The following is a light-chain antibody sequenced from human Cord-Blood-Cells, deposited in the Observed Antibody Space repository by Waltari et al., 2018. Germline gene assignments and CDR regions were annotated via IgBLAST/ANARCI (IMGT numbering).Light chain of an antibody. Sequence: QSALTQPRSVSGSPGQSVTISCTGTSSDVGCYNYVSWYQQHPGKAPKLMIYDVGKRPSGVPDRFSGSKSGNTASLTISGLQAEDEADYYCCSYAGSYTFVVFGGGTKLTVL. CDR2: DVG. CDR1: SSDVGCYNY. V-gene: IGLV2-11*01. CDR3: CSYAGSYTFVV. J-gene: IGLJ2*01.